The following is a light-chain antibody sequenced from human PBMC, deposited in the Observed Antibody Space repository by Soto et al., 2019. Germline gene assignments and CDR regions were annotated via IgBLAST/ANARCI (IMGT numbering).Light chain of an antibody. CDR2: DVS. CDR1: SSDVGGYNY. CDR3: SSYTSSSTYV. V-gene: IGLV2-14*01. Sequence: QSVLTQPASVSGSPGQSITISCTGTSSDVGGYNYVSWYQQYPGKVPKLMIYDVSYRPSGVSNRFSGSKSGNTAPLTSSGLQAEDEADYYCSSYTSSSTYVFGTGTKLTVL. J-gene: IGLJ1*01.